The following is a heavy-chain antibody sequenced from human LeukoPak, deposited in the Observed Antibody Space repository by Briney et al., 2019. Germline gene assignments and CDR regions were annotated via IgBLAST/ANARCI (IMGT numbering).Heavy chain of an antibody. J-gene: IGHJ5*02. D-gene: IGHD5-24*01. CDR1: GYSFTSYR. Sequence: GESLKISCKGSGYSFTSYRIGLVRQMPGKGLEWMGIIYPGDSYTRYSPSFQGQVAISADKSISTAYLQWSSLKASDTAMYYCARGAEMATIAWFDPWGQGTLVTVSS. CDR3: ARGAEMATIAWFDP. CDR2: IYPGDSYT. V-gene: IGHV5-51*01.